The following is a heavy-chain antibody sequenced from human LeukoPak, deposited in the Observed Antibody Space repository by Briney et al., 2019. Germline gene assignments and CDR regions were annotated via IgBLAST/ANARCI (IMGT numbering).Heavy chain of an antibody. CDR3: ARTYYYDSSGSDAFDI. J-gene: IGHJ3*02. CDR1: GFTFSSYE. D-gene: IGHD3-22*01. CDR2: ISSSGNTI. V-gene: IGHV3-48*03. Sequence: QPGGSLRLSCAASGFTFSSYEMNWVRQAPGKGLEWVSYISSSGNTIYYADSVKGRFTISRDNAKNSLYLQMNSLRAEDTAVYYCARTYYYDSSGSDAFDIWGQGTMVTVSS.